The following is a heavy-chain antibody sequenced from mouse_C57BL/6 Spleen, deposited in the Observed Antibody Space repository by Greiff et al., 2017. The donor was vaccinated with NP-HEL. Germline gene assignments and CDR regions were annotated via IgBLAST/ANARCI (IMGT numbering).Heavy chain of an antibody. CDR1: GYAFSSSW. D-gene: IGHD2-14*01. CDR2: IYPGDGDT. J-gene: IGHJ3*01. Sequence: QVQLQQSGPELVKPGASVKISCKASGYAFSSSWMNWVKQRPGQGLEWIGRIYPGDGDTNYNGKFKGKATLTADKSSSTAYMQLSSLTSEDSAVYVCARRDDGAPFAYWGQGTLVTVSA. CDR3: ARRDDGAPFAY. V-gene: IGHV1-82*01.